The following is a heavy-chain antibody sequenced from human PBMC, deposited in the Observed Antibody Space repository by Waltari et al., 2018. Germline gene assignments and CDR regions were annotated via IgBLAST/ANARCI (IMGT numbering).Heavy chain of an antibody. CDR1: GFTVSSKY. D-gene: IGHD3-22*01. CDR2: LYSGGPT. J-gene: IGHJ2*01. CDR3: ASENYSDRYFDL. Sequence: EVQLVESGGGLIQPGGSLRLSCAASGFTVSSKYMSWVRQAPGKGLEWVSILYSGGPTYYADSVKGRFTISRDTFKNTLFLQMNSLRVEDTAVYYCASENYSDRYFDLWGRGTLVTVSS. V-gene: IGHV3-53*01.